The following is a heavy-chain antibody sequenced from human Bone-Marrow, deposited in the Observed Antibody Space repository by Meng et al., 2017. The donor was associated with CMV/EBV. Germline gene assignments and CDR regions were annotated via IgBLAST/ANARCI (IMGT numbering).Heavy chain of an antibody. Sequence: GGSLRLSCAASGFTFSSYGMHWVRQAPGKGLEWVAVIWYDGSNKYYADSVKGRFTISRENSKNTLYLQMNSLRAEDTAVYYCAKRGSVVVVIKGAFDIWGQGTMVTVSS. D-gene: IGHD3-22*01. J-gene: IGHJ3*02. CDR2: IWYDGSNK. CDR1: GFTFSSYG. CDR3: AKRGSVVVVIKGAFDI. V-gene: IGHV3-33*06.